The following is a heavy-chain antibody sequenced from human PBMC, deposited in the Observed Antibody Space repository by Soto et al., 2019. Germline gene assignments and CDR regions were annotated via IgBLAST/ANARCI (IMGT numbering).Heavy chain of an antibody. J-gene: IGHJ5*01. CDR1: GFTLSSYS. V-gene: IGHV3-48*02. D-gene: IGHD5-12*01. CDR3: ARVGGYGGYEIDS. CDR2: ISRTSSAI. Sequence: PGGSLRLSCAASGFTLSSYSMNWVRQAPGKGLDWVAYISRTSSAIYYADSVKGRFTISRDNANNSLFLQMNSLRDEDTAVFYCARVGGYGGYEIDSRGLGTLVPVSS.